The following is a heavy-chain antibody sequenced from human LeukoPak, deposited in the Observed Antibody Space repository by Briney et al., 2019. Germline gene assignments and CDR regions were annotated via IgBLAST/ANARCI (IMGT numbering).Heavy chain of an antibody. J-gene: IGHJ4*02. Sequence: PGGSLRLSCAASGFTFDDDGMSWVRQAPGKGLEWVSGINWNGGSTGYADSVKGRFTISRDNAKNSLYLQMNSLRAEDTALYYCARDLGDVSMVRGVMVYFDYWGQGTLVTVSS. CDR3: ARDLGDVSMVRGVMVYFDY. CDR2: INWNGGST. D-gene: IGHD3-10*01. V-gene: IGHV3-20*04. CDR1: GFTFDDDG.